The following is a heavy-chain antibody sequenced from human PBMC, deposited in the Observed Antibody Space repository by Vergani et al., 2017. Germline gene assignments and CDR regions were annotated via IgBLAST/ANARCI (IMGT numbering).Heavy chain of an antibody. D-gene: IGHD6-13*01. V-gene: IGHV3-11*05. CDR2: ISSSSSYT. Sequence: QVQLVESGGGLVKPGGSLRLSCAASGFTFSDYYMSWIRQAPGKGLEWVSYISSSSSYTNYADSVKGRFTISRDNAKNSLYLQMNSLRAEDTAVYYCASVAAAEDYYYGMDVWGQGTTVTVSS. CDR1: GFTFSDYY. J-gene: IGHJ6*02. CDR3: ASVAAAEDYYYGMDV.